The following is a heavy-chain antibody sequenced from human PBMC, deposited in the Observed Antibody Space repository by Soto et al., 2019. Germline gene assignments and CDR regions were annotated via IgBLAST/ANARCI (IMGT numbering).Heavy chain of an antibody. J-gene: IGHJ6*02. Sequence: GGSLRLSCAASGFTFSSYGMHWVRQAPGKGLEWVAVISYDGSNKYYADSVKGRFTISRDNSKNTLYLQMNSLRAEDTAVYYCAKDFWLTDGRYGMDVWGQGTTVTVSS. CDR2: ISYDGSNK. CDR1: GFTFSSYG. D-gene: IGHD3-3*01. V-gene: IGHV3-30*18. CDR3: AKDFWLTDGRYGMDV.